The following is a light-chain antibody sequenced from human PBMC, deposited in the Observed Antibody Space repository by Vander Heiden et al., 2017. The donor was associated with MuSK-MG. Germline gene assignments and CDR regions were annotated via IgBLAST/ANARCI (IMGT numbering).Light chain of an antibody. V-gene: IGKV4-1*01. Sequence: DMVLTQSPSYLALSLGERATINCKSSQSIFDSSINQSYLAWYQHKSGQSPKLLIYWASSRVIGVPDRFRGSGSGTEFSLTITNLQAEDVAVYYCQHYFRSPYTFGRGTRV. J-gene: IGKJ1*01. CDR1: QSIFDSSINQSY. CDR2: WAS. CDR3: QHYFRSPYT.